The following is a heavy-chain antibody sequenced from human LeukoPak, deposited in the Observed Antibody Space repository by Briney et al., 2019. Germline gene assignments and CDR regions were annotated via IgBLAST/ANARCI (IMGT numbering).Heavy chain of an antibody. V-gene: IGHV1-46*01. CDR3: AREGRITMVLDP. J-gene: IGHJ5*02. D-gene: IGHD3-10*01. CDR2: INPSGGST. CDR1: GYTFTSYY. Sequence: ASVKVSCKASGYTFTSYYMHWVRQAPGQGLEWMGIINPSGGSTSYAQKFQGRVTMTRDMSTSTVYMELSSLRSEDTAVYYCAREGRITMVLDPWGQGTLVTVSS.